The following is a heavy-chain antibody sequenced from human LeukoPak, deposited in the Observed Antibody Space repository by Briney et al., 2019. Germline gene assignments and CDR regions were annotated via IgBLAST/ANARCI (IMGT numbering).Heavy chain of an antibody. V-gene: IGHV1-8*03. J-gene: IGHJ4*02. Sequence: ASVKVSCKASGYPFTNYDINWVRQAPGQGLEWMGWLNTYSGDTGYAQKFRGRVTITRNTSISTAYMEVSSLRSEDTAVYYCAKGGSSSWIDYWGQGTLVTVSS. CDR1: GYPFTNYD. D-gene: IGHD6-13*01. CDR3: AKGGSSSWIDY. CDR2: LNTYSGDT.